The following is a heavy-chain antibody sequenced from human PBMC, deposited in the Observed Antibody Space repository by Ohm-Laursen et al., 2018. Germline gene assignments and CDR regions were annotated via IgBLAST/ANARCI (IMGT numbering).Heavy chain of an antibody. CDR3: AKGRGYSYGYSVDY. V-gene: IGHV3-21*04. CDR1: GFTFSTYS. D-gene: IGHD5-18*01. Sequence: SLRLSCSASGFTFSTYSMNWVRQAPGKGLEWVSSISSSSSYIYYADSVKGRFTISRDNAKNSLYLQMNSLRAEDTALYYCAKGRGYSYGYSVDYWGQGTLVTVSS. J-gene: IGHJ4*02. CDR2: ISSSSSYI.